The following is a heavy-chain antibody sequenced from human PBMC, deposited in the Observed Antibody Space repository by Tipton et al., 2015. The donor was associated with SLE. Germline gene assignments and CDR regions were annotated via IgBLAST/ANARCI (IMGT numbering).Heavy chain of an antibody. V-gene: IGHV4-59*01. CDR3: ARGGSRGFDY. Sequence: TLSLTCTVSGGSISSYYWSWIRQPPGKGLERIGYIYYSGSTNYNPSLKSRVTISVDTSKNQFSLKLRSVTAADTAVYYCARGGSRGFDYWGQGTLVTVSS. CDR2: IYYSGST. J-gene: IGHJ4*02. D-gene: IGHD3-10*01. CDR1: GGSISSYY.